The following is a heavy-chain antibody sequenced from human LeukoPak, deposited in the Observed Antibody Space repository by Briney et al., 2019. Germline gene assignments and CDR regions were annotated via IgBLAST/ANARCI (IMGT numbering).Heavy chain of an antibody. J-gene: IGHJ4*01. CDR3: ARHVRQAYNYIDY. CDR1: GGSMSGYY. V-gene: IGHV4-59*08. Sequence: PSETLSLTCTVSGGSMSGYYWGWIRQPPGKGLEWIGYIYYDGSTNSNPSLKSRVTMSVDTSKNQFSLKLTSVIAADAAVYFCARHVRQAYNYIDYWGRGTLVTVSS. CDR2: IYYDGST. D-gene: IGHD5-24*01.